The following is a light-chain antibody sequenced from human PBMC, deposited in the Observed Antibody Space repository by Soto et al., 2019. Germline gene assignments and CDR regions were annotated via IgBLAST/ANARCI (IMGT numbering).Light chain of an antibody. V-gene: IGKV3D-20*02. CDR3: QQRSHCRP. CDR2: GAS. CDR1: HSFTNPN. J-gene: IGKJ5*01. Sequence: VSTQCSATLSFSPGDLATLFCRARHSFTNPNMAWYQRKPGQATRXXIYGASTRATCLPARFSGSGCGKEFILTISMLAYEVAVVYCCQQRSHCRPFAQRTQLEIK.